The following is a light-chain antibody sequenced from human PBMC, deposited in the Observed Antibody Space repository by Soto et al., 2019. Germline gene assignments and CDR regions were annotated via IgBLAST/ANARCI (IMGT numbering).Light chain of an antibody. V-gene: IGLV1-44*01. J-gene: IGLJ2*01. CDR2: NND. Sequence: QSVLTQPPSASETPGQRVTISCSGGNSNIGGDTVNWYQKLPGTAPKLLIYNNDQRPSGVPDRFSGSKSGTSAYLAIIGLQSEDEAHYYCATWDDSLNAVVFGGGTKVTVL. CDR1: NSNIGGDT. CDR3: ATWDDSLNAVV.